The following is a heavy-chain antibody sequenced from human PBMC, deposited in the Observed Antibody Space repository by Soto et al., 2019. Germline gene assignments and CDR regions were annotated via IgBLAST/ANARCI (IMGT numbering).Heavy chain of an antibody. D-gene: IGHD6-19*01. Sequence: ASVKVSCKASGYTFTNYGITWVRQAPGQGLEWMGWISAYNGNTNYTQKLQGRVTMTTDTSTSTAYMELRSLRSDDTAVYYCARDLGIAVAGNLGYWGQGTLVNVSS. CDR1: GYTFTNYG. CDR2: ISAYNGNT. V-gene: IGHV1-18*04. J-gene: IGHJ4*02. CDR3: ARDLGIAVAGNLGY.